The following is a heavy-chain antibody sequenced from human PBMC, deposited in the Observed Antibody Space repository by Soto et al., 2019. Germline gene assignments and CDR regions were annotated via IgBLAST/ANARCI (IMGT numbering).Heavy chain of an antibody. D-gene: IGHD3-10*01. CDR1: GGSISSYY. J-gene: IGHJ4*02. CDR2: IYYSGST. CDR3: ARSPIEVFTTHTKGRLYYFDY. V-gene: IGHV4-59*08. Sequence: PSETLSLTCTVSGGSISSYYWSWIRQPPGKGLEWIGYIYYSGSTNYNPSLKSRVTISVDTSKNQFSLKLSSVTAADTAVYYCARSPIEVFTTHTKGRLYYFDYWGQGTLVTVSS.